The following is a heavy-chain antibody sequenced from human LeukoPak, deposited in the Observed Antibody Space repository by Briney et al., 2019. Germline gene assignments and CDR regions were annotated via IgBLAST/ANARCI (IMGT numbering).Heavy chain of an antibody. V-gene: IGHV3-74*01. Sequence: GSLRLSCAASGFTFSNYWIHWVRQAPGKGPVWVSRINSDGSSTSYADSVKGRFTISRDNAKNTLYLQMNSLRAEDTAVYYCARDMRNCSSTSCPQPYDAFDIWGQGTMVTVSS. D-gene: IGHD2-2*01. J-gene: IGHJ3*02. CDR1: GFTFSNYW. CDR2: INSDGSST. CDR3: ARDMRNCSSTSCPQPYDAFDI.